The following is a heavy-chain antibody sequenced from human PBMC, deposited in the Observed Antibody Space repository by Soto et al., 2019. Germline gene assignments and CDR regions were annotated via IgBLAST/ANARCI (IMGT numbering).Heavy chain of an antibody. CDR2: INTSGGST. J-gene: IGHJ4*02. D-gene: IGHD2-2*01. V-gene: IGHV1-46*03. CDR3: ACGLGDCSSTSCYFGYSDY. Sequence: QVQLVQSGAEVKKPGASVKVSCKASGYTFTRYYMQWVRQAPGQGLEWMGIINTSGGSTSFAQKFQGRFTMTRDTYTSTVYRELSSLRSEDRAVYYCACGLGDCSSTSCYFGYSDYWGQGTLVTVSS. CDR1: GYTFTRYY.